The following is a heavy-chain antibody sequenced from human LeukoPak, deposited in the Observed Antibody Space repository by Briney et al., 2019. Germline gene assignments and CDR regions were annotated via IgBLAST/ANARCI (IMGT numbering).Heavy chain of an antibody. Sequence: SETLSLTCTVSGASISSNSWSWIRQPPGKGLEWIGYIYYGGNTNYNPSLQSRVTISVDTSKNQFSLKLSSVTAADTAVYYCARVSGGSFKRGTTVTTNPAYYYGMDVWGQGTTVTVSS. J-gene: IGHJ6*02. V-gene: IGHV4-59*08. CDR3: ARVSGGSFKRGTTVTTNPAYYYGMDV. CDR2: IYYGGNT. CDR1: GASISSNS. D-gene: IGHD4-17*01.